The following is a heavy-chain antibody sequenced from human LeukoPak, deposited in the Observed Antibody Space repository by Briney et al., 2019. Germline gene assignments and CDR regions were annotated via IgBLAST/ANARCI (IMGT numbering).Heavy chain of an antibody. D-gene: IGHD2-2*01. CDR2: IRGNGDYI. CDR3: ARREPTGCSGTSCFAGPVGN. Sequence: GGALRLSCAGSGFTFRSYSMNWVRQAPGEGLEGVSSIRGNGDYIYYADSVKGRFTISRDNGKNSLFLQMKSLRVEETAVYYCARREPTGCSGTSCFAGPVGNWGQGTLVTVSS. CDR1: GFTFRSYS. J-gene: IGHJ4*02. V-gene: IGHV3-21*01.